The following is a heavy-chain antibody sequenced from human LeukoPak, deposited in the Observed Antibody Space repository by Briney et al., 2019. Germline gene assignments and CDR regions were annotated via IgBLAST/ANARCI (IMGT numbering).Heavy chain of an antibody. Sequence: GRCLTLSCAASGFTFKSYCMHGVRQVPPRGTGWVSRISNDGTNLRYAASVRGRFTISRDNAKNTLYLQRNSLRAEATAVYYCGRDWGGSGPTSHDYWGQGTLVTVSS. CDR2: ISNDGTNL. CDR1: GFTFKSYC. CDR3: GRDWGGSGPTSHDY. V-gene: IGHV3-74*01. D-gene: IGHD3-16*01. J-gene: IGHJ4*02.